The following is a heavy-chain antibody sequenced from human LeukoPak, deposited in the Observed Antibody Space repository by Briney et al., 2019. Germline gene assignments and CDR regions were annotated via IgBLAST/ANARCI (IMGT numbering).Heavy chain of an antibody. CDR2: ISGSSAYV. CDR3: AKAYYDNSGYSYSFDC. CDR1: GFPFSAYS. J-gene: IGHJ4*02. D-gene: IGHD3-22*01. V-gene: IGHV3-21*01. Sequence: PGGSLRLSCAASGFPFSAYSMNWVRSAPGKGLEWVSSISGSSAYVYYADSVKGGFTVSRDNATNSLYLQMSSLKAEDRDVYYCAKAYYDNSGYSYSFDCWGQGTPVTVSS.